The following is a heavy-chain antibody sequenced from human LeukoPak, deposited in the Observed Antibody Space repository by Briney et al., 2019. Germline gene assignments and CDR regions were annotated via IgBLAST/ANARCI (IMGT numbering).Heavy chain of an antibody. CDR3: ARGTYDSSGYLDY. V-gene: IGHV3-21*01. CDR1: GFTFSSYS. Sequence: GGSLRLSCAASGFTFSSYSMNWVRQAPGKGLEWVSSISSSSSYIYYADSVKGRFTISRDNAKNSLYLQMNSLRAEDTAVYYCARGTYDSSGYLDYWGQGTLVTVSS. J-gene: IGHJ4*02. CDR2: ISSSSSYI. D-gene: IGHD3-22*01.